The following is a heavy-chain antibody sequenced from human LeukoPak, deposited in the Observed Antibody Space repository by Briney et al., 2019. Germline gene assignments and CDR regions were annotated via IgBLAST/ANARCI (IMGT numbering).Heavy chain of an antibody. CDR3: VRALGYCSGGSCTRGYNWFDP. J-gene: IGHJ5*02. V-gene: IGHV4-39*01. CDR2: IYFGGST. CDR1: GFAFTSYA. D-gene: IGHD2-15*01. Sequence: PGGSLRLSCSGSGFAFTSYAMSWIRQPPGKGLEWIGSIYFGGSTYYNPSLKSRVTISVDTSMNQFSLKLSFVTTADTAVYYCVRALGYCSGGSCTRGYNWFDPWGQGTLVTVSS.